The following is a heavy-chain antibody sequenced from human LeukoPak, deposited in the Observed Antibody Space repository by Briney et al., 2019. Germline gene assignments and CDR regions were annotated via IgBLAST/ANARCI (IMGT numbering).Heavy chain of an antibody. CDR2: ISSSSSYI. J-gene: IGHJ4*02. D-gene: IGHD1-26*01. V-gene: IGHV3-21*01. CDR1: GFTFNTYA. CDR3: ARDWEEDY. Sequence: GGSLRLSCAASGFTFNTYAMSWVRQAPGKGLEWVSSISSSSSYIYYADSVKGRFTISRDNAKNSLYLQMNSLRAEDTAVYYCARDWEEDYWGQGTLVTVSS.